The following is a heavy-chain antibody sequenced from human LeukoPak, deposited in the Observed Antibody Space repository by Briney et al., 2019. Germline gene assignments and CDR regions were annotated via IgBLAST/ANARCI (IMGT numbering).Heavy chain of an antibody. CDR3: TRHTTGSPEFDP. V-gene: IGHV3-73*01. D-gene: IGHD1-26*01. Sequence: GGSLRLSCVTSGFTFNDSALHWVRQAPGKGLEWVGRIRSKANNYATTYTASVRGRFIFSRDDSKSTAWLQMNSLRIEDSALYYCTRHTTGSPEFDPWGQGTLVTVAS. CDR2: IRSKANNYAT. J-gene: IGHJ5*02. CDR1: GFTFNDSA.